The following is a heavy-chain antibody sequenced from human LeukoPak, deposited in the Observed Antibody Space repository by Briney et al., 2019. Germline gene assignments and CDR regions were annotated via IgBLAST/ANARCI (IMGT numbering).Heavy chain of an antibody. CDR3: ARFPVLDTAMA. Sequence: SETLSLTCAVYTGPFSGYYWAWIRHPPGEGLEWIGEITHNANTKYNPSLESRVIISVDTSKNQFSLKLNSVTAADTAVYYCARFPVLDTAMAWGQGTQVTVSS. CDR1: TGPFSGYY. D-gene: IGHD5-18*01. J-gene: IGHJ5*02. CDR2: ITHNANT. V-gene: IGHV4-34*01.